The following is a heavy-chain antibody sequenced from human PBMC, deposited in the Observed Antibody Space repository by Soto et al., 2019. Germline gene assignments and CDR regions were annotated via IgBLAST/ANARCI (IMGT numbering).Heavy chain of an antibody. CDR2: IKPDGSEK. CDR1: GFTFSTYW. D-gene: IGHD4-17*01. CDR3: ARHPYGDLDY. J-gene: IGHJ4*02. Sequence: GGSLRLSCAASGFTFSTYWMTWVRRAPGKGLEWVANIKPDGSEKNYVDSVKGRFTISRDNAKSSLYLQMNSLRVGDTAVYYCARHPYGDLDYWGQGTLVTVSS. V-gene: IGHV3-7*05.